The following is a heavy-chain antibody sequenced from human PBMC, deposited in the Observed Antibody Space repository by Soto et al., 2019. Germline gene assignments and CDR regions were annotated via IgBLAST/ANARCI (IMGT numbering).Heavy chain of an antibody. D-gene: IGHD3-3*01. Sequence: GGSLRLSCAASGFTFSSYGMHWVRQAPGKGLEWVAVIWYDGSNKYYADSVKGRFTISRDNSKNTLYLQMNSLRAEDTAVYYCARERHGITIFGWFDPWGQGTLVTVSS. CDR1: GFTFSSYG. V-gene: IGHV3-33*01. CDR3: ARERHGITIFGWFDP. J-gene: IGHJ5*02. CDR2: IWYDGSNK.